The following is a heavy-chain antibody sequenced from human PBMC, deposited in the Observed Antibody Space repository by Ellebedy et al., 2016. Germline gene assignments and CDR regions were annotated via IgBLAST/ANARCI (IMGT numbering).Heavy chain of an antibody. CDR1: GGSINSGGHS. CDR3: ARRLPLQPPDY. D-gene: IGHD4-11*01. V-gene: IGHV4-30-2*01. Sequence: SETLSLTCAVSGGSINSGGHSWSWIRQPPGKGLEWIGYLYHSGFTYYNPSLESRVTLSGDTSKNHFSLKLSSVTAADTAVYYCARRLPLQPPDYWGQGILVTVSS. CDR2: LYHSGFT. J-gene: IGHJ4*02.